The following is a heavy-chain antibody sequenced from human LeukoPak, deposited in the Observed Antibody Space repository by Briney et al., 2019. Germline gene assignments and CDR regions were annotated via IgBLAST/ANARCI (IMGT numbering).Heavy chain of an antibody. J-gene: IGHJ4*02. CDR3: ARNNRNDFDC. CDR1: GGTFSSYA. CDR2: IIPIFGTA. D-gene: IGHD1-1*01. V-gene: IGHV1-69*13. Sequence: SVKVSFTASGGTFSSYAISWVRQAPGQGLEWMGGIIPIFGTANYAQKFQGRVTITADESTSTAYMELSSLRSEDTAVYYCARNNRNDFDCWGQGTLSPSPQ.